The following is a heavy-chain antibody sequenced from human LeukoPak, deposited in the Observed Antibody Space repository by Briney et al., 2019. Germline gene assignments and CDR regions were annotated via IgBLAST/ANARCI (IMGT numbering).Heavy chain of an antibody. V-gene: IGHV3-21*01. Sequence: GGSLRLSCAASGFTFSSYSMNWVRQAPGKGLEWVSSISSSSYIYYADSVKGRFTISRDNSKNTMYLQMNSLRVEDTAVYYCARDRGRQAVAGTYDAFDIWGQGTMVTVSS. D-gene: IGHD6-19*01. CDR1: GFTFSSYS. CDR3: ARDRGRQAVAGTYDAFDI. CDR2: ISSSSYI. J-gene: IGHJ3*02.